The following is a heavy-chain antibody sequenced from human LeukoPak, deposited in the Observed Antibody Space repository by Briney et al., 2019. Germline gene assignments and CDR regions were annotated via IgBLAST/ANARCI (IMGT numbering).Heavy chain of an antibody. V-gene: IGHV3-21*01. CDR3: ARSRPGTHPFDP. CDR1: VFTFSYYS. J-gene: IGHJ5*02. CDR2: ISSSSNYI. Sequence: GGSLRLSCAASVFTFSYYSMNWVRQAPGKGLEWVSSISSSSNYIYYADSVKGRFTISRDNAKNSLYLQMNSLRAEDTAVYYCARSRPGTHPFDPWGQGTLVTVSS. D-gene: IGHD3-10*01.